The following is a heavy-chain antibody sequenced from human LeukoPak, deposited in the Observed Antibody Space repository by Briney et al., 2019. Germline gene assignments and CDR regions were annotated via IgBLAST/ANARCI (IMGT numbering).Heavy chain of an antibody. CDR1: GFTFSSYS. Sequence: GGSLRLSCAASGFTFSSYSMNWVRQAPGKGLEWVSSISSSSSYIYYADSVKGRFTISRDNAKNSLYLQMNSLRAEDTAVYYCARDRTTVTRPNWFDPWGQGTLVTVSS. CDR2: ISSSSSYI. D-gene: IGHD4-17*01. CDR3: ARDRTTVTRPNWFDP. J-gene: IGHJ5*02. V-gene: IGHV3-21*01.